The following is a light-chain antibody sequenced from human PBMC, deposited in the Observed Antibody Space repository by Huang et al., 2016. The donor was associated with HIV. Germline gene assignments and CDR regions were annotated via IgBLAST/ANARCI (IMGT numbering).Light chain of an antibody. V-gene: IGKV1-39*01. Sequence: DIQMTQSLSSLSASVGDRVIISCRASQSINKYLNWYQQKPGKAPKLLIYGASTLQRGVSSRFSGSGSGTDFTLTIRSLQPEDAATYYCQQSYKAPRTFGQGTLLEI. CDR3: QQSYKAPRT. CDR2: GAS. J-gene: IGKJ2*01. CDR1: QSINKY.